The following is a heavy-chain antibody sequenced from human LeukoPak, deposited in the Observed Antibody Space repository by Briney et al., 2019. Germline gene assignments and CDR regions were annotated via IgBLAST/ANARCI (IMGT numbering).Heavy chain of an antibody. V-gene: IGHV3-23*01. CDR2: IDYSGGST. Sequence: PGGSLRLSCTASGFTLSSYEMSWIRQAPGKGLEWVSSIDYSGGSTYYADSVKGRFTISRDNAKNSLYLQMNSLRAEDTAVYYCARDPRQDSSSTGDMDVWGKGTTVTVSS. D-gene: IGHD6-13*01. CDR3: ARDPRQDSSSTGDMDV. J-gene: IGHJ6*03. CDR1: GFTLSSYE.